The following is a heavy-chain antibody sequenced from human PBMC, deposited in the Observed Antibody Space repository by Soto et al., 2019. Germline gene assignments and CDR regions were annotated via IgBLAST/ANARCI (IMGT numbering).Heavy chain of an antibody. Sequence: QVQLVESGGGVVQPGESLRLSCLASGFDFSTKGMHWVRQAPGKGLEWVAVIWYDSTYKYYGDSVNGRFTISRDHHKNTLYLQMDSLRVDDTAVYHCAKDVNPGVYYLDYWGQGTLVTVSS. V-gene: IGHV3-33*06. D-gene: IGHD3-10*01. CDR3: AKDVNPGVYYLDY. J-gene: IGHJ4*02. CDR1: GFDFSTKG. CDR2: IWYDSTYK.